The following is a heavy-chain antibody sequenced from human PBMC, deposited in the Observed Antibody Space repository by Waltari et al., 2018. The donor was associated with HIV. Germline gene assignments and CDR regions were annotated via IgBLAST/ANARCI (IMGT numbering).Heavy chain of an antibody. D-gene: IGHD6-13*01. CDR1: GFSLRTTGMR. CDR3: ARTAFRSSPD. CDR2: IDWNDNK. Sequence: QVTLKESGPALVRPTQTLTLTCTFSGFSLRTTGMRVSWIRQPPGKALEWLADIDWNDNKFFTTSLTTRLTISEDSSKNQVVLSVTNVDPVDTGTYFCARTAFRSSPDWGQGILVTVSS. V-gene: IGHV2-70*04. J-gene: IGHJ4*02.